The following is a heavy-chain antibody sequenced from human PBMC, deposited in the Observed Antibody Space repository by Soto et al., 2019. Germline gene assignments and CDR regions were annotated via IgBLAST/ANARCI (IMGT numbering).Heavy chain of an antibody. CDR3: ARYERFGELLNSLDY. J-gene: IGHJ4*02. V-gene: IGHV3-33*08. CDR1: GFTFSSYA. CDR2: IWYDGSNK. D-gene: IGHD3-10*01. Sequence: GGSLRLSCAASGFTFSSYAMSWVRQAPGKGLEWVAVIWYDGSNKYYADSVKGRFTISRDNSKNTLYLQMNSLRAEDTAVYYCARYERFGELLNSLDYWGQGTLVTVSS.